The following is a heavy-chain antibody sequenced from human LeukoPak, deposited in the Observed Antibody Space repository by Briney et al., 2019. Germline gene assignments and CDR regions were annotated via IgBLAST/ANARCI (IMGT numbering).Heavy chain of an antibody. CDR1: GGSISNYY. CDR3: ARGGSVVILPAARFDP. CDR2: IYYSGST. V-gene: IGHV4-59*01. J-gene: IGHJ5*02. Sequence: ETLSLTCTVSGGSISNYYWSWIRQPPGKGLEWIGYIYYSGSTNYSPSLKSRVTVSVDTSKNQFSLKLSSVTAADTAVYYCARGGSVVILPAARFDPWGQGTLVTVSS. D-gene: IGHD2-2*01.